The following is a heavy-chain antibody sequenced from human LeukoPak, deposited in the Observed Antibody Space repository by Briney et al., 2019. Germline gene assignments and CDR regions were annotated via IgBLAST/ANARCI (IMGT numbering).Heavy chain of an antibody. CDR1: GGSFSGYY. Sequence: PSETLSLTCGVYGGSFSGYYWSWIRQPPGRGLEWIGEINHSGSTNYNPSLKSRVTISVDTSKNQFSLKLSSVTAADTAVYYCARRPRRGYSKLSWAFDIWDQGTMVTVSS. D-gene: IGHD6-13*01. CDR3: ARRPRRGYSKLSWAFDI. V-gene: IGHV4-34*01. J-gene: IGHJ3*02. CDR2: INHSGST.